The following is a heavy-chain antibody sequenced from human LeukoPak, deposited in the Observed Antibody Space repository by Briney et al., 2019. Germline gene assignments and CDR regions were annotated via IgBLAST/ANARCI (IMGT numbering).Heavy chain of an antibody. J-gene: IGHJ4*02. D-gene: IGHD1-26*01. V-gene: IGHV3-33*01. Sequence: GGSLRLSCAASGFTFSNYGMHWVRQAPGKGLEWVAVIWYEGSNKYYADSVKGRFTISRDNSKNTLYMQMNSLRVEDTAVYYCARGYKRGSGSYYVIVGGYFDYWGQGTLVTVSS. CDR1: GFTFSNYG. CDR2: IWYEGSNK. CDR3: ARGYKRGSGSYYVIVGGYFDY.